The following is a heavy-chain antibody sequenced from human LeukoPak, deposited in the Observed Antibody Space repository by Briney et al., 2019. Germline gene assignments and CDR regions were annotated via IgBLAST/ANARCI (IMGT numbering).Heavy chain of an antibody. CDR1: GYAFTAYY. CDR3: VREVVLMVYAVGY. D-gene: IGHD2-8*01. V-gene: IGHV1-2*02. Sequence: ASVKVSCKAFGYAFTAYYLHWVRQAPGQGFEWMGWINPNSGGTNYAQRFQGRVTMTRDTSISTVYMELSRLTSDDTAVYYCVREVVLMVYAVGYWGQGTLVTVSS. CDR2: INPNSGGT. J-gene: IGHJ4*02.